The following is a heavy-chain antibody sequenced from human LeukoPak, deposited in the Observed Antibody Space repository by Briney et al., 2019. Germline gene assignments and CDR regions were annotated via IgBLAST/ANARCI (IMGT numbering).Heavy chain of an antibody. CDR3: ARDHQAYCGGDCYSPFDY. CDR1: GYTFTGYY. CDR2: INPNSGGT. V-gene: IGHV1-2*02. D-gene: IGHD2-21*02. J-gene: IGHJ4*02. Sequence: ASVKVSCKASGYTFTGYYIHWVRQAPGQGLEWMGWINPNSGGTTHAQKFQGRVTMTRDTSISTVYIELTRLRSDDTAVYYCARDHQAYCGGDCYSPFDYWGQGTLVTVSS.